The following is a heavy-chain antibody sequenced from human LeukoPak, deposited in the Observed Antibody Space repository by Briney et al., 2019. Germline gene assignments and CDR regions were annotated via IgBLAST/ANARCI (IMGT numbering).Heavy chain of an antibody. J-gene: IGHJ3*02. Sequence: PGGSLRLSCAASGFTFSSYGMHGVRQAPGKGLEWVAVIWYDGSNKYYADSVKGRFTISRDNSKNTLYLQMNSLRAEDTAVYYCAKQAEYSSGWYRFNAFDIWGQGTMVTVSS. CDR1: GFTFSSYG. CDR3: AKQAEYSSGWYRFNAFDI. D-gene: IGHD6-19*01. V-gene: IGHV3-33*06. CDR2: IWYDGSNK.